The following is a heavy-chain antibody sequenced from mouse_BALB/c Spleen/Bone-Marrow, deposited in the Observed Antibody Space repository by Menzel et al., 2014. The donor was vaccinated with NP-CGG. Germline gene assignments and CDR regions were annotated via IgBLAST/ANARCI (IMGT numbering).Heavy chain of an antibody. CDR3: TRDPFYHGSSYAMDY. D-gene: IGHD1-1*01. CDR1: GFTFSSYT. Sequence: DVMLVESGGGLVKPGGSLKLSCAASGFTFSSYTMSWVHQTPEKRLEWVATISSGGSYTYYPDSVKGRFTISRDNAKNTLYLQMSSLKSEDTAMYYCTRDPFYHGSSYAMDYWGQGTSVTVSS. J-gene: IGHJ4*01. V-gene: IGHV5-6-4*01. CDR2: ISSGGSYT.